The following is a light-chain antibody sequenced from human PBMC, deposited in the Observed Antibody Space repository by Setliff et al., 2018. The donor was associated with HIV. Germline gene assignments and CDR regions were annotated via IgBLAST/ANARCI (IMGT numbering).Light chain of an antibody. V-gene: IGLV2-14*01. J-gene: IGLJ1*01. Sequence: QSVLTQPASVSGSPGQSIAISCTGTSSDIGGYNYVSWYQQHPGKAPKLLIYEVTERPSGVSRRFSGSKSGNTASLTISGLQAEDEAAYYCSSYTGSSTLEVFGTGTKVTVL. CDR1: SSDIGGYNY. CDR3: SSYTGSSTLEV. CDR2: EVT.